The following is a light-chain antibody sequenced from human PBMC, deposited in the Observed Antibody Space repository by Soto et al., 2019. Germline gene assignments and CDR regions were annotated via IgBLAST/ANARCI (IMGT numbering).Light chain of an antibody. Sequence: IRMTQSPSSFSASTGDRVTITCRASQDISNYLAWYQQKPGKAPKLLIYAASTLQSGVPSRFSGSGSGTDFTLTSSCLQSEDFATYYCQQYYSYPQTFGQGTKLEIK. CDR3: QQYYSYPQT. J-gene: IGKJ2*01. V-gene: IGKV1-8*01. CDR1: QDISNY. CDR2: AAS.